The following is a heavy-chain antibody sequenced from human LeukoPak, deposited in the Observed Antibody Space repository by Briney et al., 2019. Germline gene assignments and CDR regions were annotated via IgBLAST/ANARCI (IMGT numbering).Heavy chain of an antibody. D-gene: IGHD6-13*01. CDR3: ARDTPIPAPGTLTDAFDI. V-gene: IGHV3-7*01. CDR1: GFTFSHYW. Sequence: GGSLRLCCAASGFTFSHYWMSWVRQAPGKGLEWVANIKQDGSEKYYVDSVKGRFTISRDNAKNSLYLQMNSLRAEDTAVYYCARDTPIPAPGTLTDAFDIWGQGTMVTVSS. CDR2: IKQDGSEK. J-gene: IGHJ3*02.